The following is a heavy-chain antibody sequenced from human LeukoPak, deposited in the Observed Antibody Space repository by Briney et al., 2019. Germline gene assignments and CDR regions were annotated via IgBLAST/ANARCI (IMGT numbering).Heavy chain of an antibody. J-gene: IGHJ5*02. CDR1: GFTFSDSS. CDR3: TRDSGTYNWLDP. V-gene: IGHV3-73*01. D-gene: IGHD1-26*01. CDR2: MEKELNGYAT. Sequence: PGGSLKLSCAASGFTFSDSSIHWVRQASGKGLEWIGLMEKELNGYATAYAASVRGRFTISRDDSQNTAYLQMDSLTTGDTALYYCTRDSGTYNWLDPWGQGTLVTVSS.